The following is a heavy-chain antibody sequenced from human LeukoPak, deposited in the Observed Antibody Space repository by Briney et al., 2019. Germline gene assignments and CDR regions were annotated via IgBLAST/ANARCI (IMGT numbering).Heavy chain of an antibody. V-gene: IGHV3-11*04. Sequence: GGSLRLSCAASGFTVSSNYMSWIRQAPGKGLEWVSYISSSGSTIYYADSVKGRFTISRDNAKNSLYLQMNSLRAEDTAVYYCARDDPAKDAFDIWGQGTMVTVSS. J-gene: IGHJ3*02. CDR2: ISSSGSTI. CDR3: ARDDPAKDAFDI. CDR1: GFTVSSNY. D-gene: IGHD5-18*01.